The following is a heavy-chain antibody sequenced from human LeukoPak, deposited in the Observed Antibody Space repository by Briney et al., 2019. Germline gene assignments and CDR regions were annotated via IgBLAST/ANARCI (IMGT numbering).Heavy chain of an antibody. Sequence: GGSLRLSCAVSGFTFDDYAMHWVRQVPGKGLEWVSGISWNSGTIGLADSVKGRFTISGDNAKNSLYLQMNRLRAEDTALYYCATNGGGDSGYGNFDYWGQGTLVTVSS. CDR1: GFTFDDYA. V-gene: IGHV3-9*01. CDR3: ATNGGGDSGYGNFDY. J-gene: IGHJ4*02. CDR2: ISWNSGTI. D-gene: IGHD5-12*01.